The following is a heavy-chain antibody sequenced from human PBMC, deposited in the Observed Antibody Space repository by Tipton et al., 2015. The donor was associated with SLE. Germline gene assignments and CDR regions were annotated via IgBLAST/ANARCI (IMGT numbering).Heavy chain of an antibody. CDR3: ARATGPHVYYYYMDV. D-gene: IGHD1-14*01. V-gene: IGHV4-59*01. J-gene: IGHJ6*03. CDR1: GGSISSYY. CDR2: IYYSGST. Sequence: LSCTVSGGSISSYYWSWIRQPPGKGLEWIGYIYYSGSTNYNPSLKSRVTISVDTSKNQFSLKLSSVTAADTAVYYCARATGPHVYYYYMDVWGKGTTVTVSS.